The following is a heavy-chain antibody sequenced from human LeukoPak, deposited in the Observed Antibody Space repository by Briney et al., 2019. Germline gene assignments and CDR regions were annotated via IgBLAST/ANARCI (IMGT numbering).Heavy chain of an antibody. CDR1: GFTFGDYA. CDR3: AASSYLMGAIDY. D-gene: IGHD1-26*01. V-gene: IGHV3-49*03. J-gene: IGHJ4*02. CDR2: IRSKAYGGTT. Sequence: GGSLRLSCTASGFTFGDYAMSWFRRAPGKGLEWVGFIRSKAYGGTTEYAASVKGIFTISRDDSKSIAYLQMNSLKTEDTAVYYCAASSYLMGAIDYWGQGTLVTVSS.